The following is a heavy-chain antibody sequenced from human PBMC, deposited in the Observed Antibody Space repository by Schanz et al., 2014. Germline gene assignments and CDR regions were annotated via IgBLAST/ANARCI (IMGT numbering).Heavy chain of an antibody. J-gene: IGHJ4*02. CDR3: ARGGPAYYFDD. CDR2: ITYNGGTI. V-gene: IGHV3-48*01. CDR1: GFTFTNYA. Sequence: DVQLLESGGGLVQPGGSLRLSCAASGFTFTNYAMSWVRQAPGKGLEWISYITYNGGTIYYADSVKGRFTISRDNAKNSLYLEMNSLRAEDTALYYCARGGPAYYFDDWGQGTLVTVSS.